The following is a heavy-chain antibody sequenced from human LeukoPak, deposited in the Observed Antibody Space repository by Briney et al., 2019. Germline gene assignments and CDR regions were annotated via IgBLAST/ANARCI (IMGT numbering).Heavy chain of an antibody. CDR3: ARSKYSGSYKEFDY. V-gene: IGHV4-59*01. J-gene: IGHJ4*02. Sequence: KSSETLSLTCTVSGGTIRGDYWSWIRQPPGKGLEWIGYIYYSGSTNYNPSLKSRVTISADTSKNQFSLKLSSVTAADTAVYYCARSKYSGSYKEFDYWGQGTLVTVSS. CDR1: GGTIRGDY. D-gene: IGHD1-26*01. CDR2: IYYSGST.